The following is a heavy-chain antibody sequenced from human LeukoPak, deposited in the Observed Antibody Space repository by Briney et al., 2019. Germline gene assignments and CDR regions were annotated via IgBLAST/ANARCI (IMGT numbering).Heavy chain of an antibody. CDR1: GYTFTSYG. D-gene: IGHD3-10*01. CDR3: GRDCYYGSGSYYNACGY. CDR2: ISAYNGNT. J-gene: IGHJ4*02. V-gene: IGHV1-18*01. Sequence: GASVKVSCKASGYTFTSYGISWVRQAPGQGLEWMGWISAYNGNTNYAQKLQGRVTMTTDTSTSTAYMELRSLRSDDTAVYYCGRDCYYGSGSYYNACGYWGQGTLVTVSS.